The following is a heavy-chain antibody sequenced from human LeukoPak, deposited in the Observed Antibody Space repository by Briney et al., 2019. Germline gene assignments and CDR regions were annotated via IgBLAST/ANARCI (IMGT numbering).Heavy chain of an antibody. V-gene: IGHV1-46*01. D-gene: IGHD3-22*01. CDR1: VYTFTIYY. CDR3: ARDRYYYDSSGYIRGISFDY. CDR2: INPSGGST. Sequence: ASVKVSCKASVYTFTIYYMHWVRQAPGQGLEWMGIINPSGGSTSYAQKFQGRVTMTRDTSTGTVYMELSSLRSEDTAVYYCARDRYYYDSSGYIRGISFDYWGQGTLVTVSS. J-gene: IGHJ4*02.